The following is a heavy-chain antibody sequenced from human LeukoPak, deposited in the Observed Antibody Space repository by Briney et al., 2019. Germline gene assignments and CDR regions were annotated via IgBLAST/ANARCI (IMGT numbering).Heavy chain of an antibody. CDR2: INYSGTT. CDR3: ARYGSNSREFDP. J-gene: IGHJ5*02. V-gene: IGHV4-31*03. Sequence: SGPTLANPSQTLSLTCTVSGGSISSGGYYWSWIRQHPGEGLEWIGYINYSGTTYYNPSPKSRVTMSVDTSKNQVSLKLSSVTAADTAVYYCARYGSNSREFDPWGQGTLVTVSS. CDR1: GGSISSGGYY. D-gene: IGHD4-11*01.